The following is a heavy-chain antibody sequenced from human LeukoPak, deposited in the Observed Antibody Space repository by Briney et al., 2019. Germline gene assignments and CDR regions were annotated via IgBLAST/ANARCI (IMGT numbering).Heavy chain of an antibody. CDR1: GYSISSGYY. J-gene: IGHJ4*02. CDR2: IYHRGST. Sequence: PSETLSLTCVVSGYSISSGYYWGWIRQPPGKGLEWIGSIYHRGSTYYNPSLKSRVTISVDTSKNQLSLKLSSVTAADTAVYYCARHGLTSFWELWGQETLVTVSS. CDR3: ARHGLTSFWEL. D-gene: IGHD1-26*01. V-gene: IGHV4-38-2*01.